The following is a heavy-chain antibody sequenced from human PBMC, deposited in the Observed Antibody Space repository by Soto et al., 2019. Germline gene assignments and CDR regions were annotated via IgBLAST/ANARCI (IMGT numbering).Heavy chain of an antibody. D-gene: IGHD1-26*01. CDR2: IIPIFGTA. J-gene: IGHJ4*02. CDR1: GGTFSSYD. CDR3: ARDRVGALSPFDY. V-gene: IGHV1-69*01. Sequence: QVQLVQSGAEVKKPGSSVKVSCKASGGTFSSYDISWVRQSPGQGLEWMGGIIPIFGTANYAQKFQGRVTITADESTSTAYMELSSLRSEDTAVYYWARDRVGALSPFDYWGQGTLVTVSS.